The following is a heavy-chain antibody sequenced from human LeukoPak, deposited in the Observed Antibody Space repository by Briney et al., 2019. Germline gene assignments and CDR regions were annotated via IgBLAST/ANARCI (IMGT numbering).Heavy chain of an antibody. V-gene: IGHV3-23*01. Sequence: GGSLRLSCAASGFTFSSYPMSWVRQAPAKGLQWVSAISGGGGSAYYADSVKGRFTISRDNSRSTLYLQLNSLRAEDTAIYYCAARPLMPPRFDYWGQGTLVTVSS. CDR3: AARPLMPPRFDY. CDR2: ISGGGGSA. D-gene: IGHD2-2*01. J-gene: IGHJ4*02. CDR1: GFTFSSYP.